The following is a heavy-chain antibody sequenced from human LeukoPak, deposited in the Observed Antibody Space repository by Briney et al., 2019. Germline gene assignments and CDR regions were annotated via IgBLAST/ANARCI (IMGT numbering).Heavy chain of an antibody. J-gene: IGHJ3*02. Sequence: PGGSLRLSCSASGFTFSSYVMHWVRQAPGEGLEYVSAISSNGGSTYYADSVKGRFTISRDNSKNTLYLQMSSLRAEDTAVYYCVSSIVGATHAFDIWGQGTMVTVSS. CDR3: VSSIVGATHAFDI. CDR2: ISSNGGST. V-gene: IGHV3-64D*09. CDR1: GFTFSSYV. D-gene: IGHD1-26*01.